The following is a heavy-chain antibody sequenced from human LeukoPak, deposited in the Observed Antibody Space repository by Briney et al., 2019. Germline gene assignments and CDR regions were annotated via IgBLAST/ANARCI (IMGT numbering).Heavy chain of an antibody. CDR3: ANRMVRGVMTDY. CDR1: GFTFSSYG. J-gene: IGHJ4*02. Sequence: GGSLRLSCAASGFTFSSYGMHWVRQAPGKGLEWVAFIRYDGSNKYYADSVKGRFTISRDNSKNTLYLQMNSLRAEDTAVYYRANRMVRGVMTDYWGQGTLVTVSS. V-gene: IGHV3-30*02. D-gene: IGHD3-10*01. CDR2: IRYDGSNK.